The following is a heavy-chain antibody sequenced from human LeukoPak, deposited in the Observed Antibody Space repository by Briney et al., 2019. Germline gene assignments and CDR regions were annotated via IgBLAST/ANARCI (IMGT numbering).Heavy chain of an antibody. J-gene: IGHJ6*03. D-gene: IGHD6-25*01. Sequence: GGSLRLSCAASGFTFSSYWMSWVRQAPGKGLEWVAFIRYDGSNKYYADSVKGRFTISRDNSKNTLYLQMNSLRAEDTAVYYCAKVDGSGRYMDVWGKGTTVTISS. CDR3: AKVDGSGRYMDV. V-gene: IGHV3-30*02. CDR1: GFTFSSYW. CDR2: IRYDGSNK.